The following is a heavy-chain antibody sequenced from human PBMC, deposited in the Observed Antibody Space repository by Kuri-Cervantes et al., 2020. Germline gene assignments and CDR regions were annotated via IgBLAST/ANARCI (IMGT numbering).Heavy chain of an antibody. CDR1: GFTFNKFM. CDR3: ATDSREPDRVPVDFDI. J-gene: IGHJ3*02. D-gene: IGHD1-26*01. CDR2: ISGSGSVT. Sequence: GESLKISCVGSGFTFNKFMMTWVRQAPGRGLEWVAAISGSGSVTFHADSVKGRFSISRDNSKNTLYLQMSSLRPDDTAVYYCATDSREPDRVPVDFDIWGQGTMVTVSS. V-gene: IGHV3-23*01.